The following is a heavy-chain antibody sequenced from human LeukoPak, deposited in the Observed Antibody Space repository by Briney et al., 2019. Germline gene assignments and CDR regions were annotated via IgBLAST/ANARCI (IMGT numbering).Heavy chain of an antibody. CDR1: GFTFSSYA. CDR2: ISGSGGST. V-gene: IGHV3-23*01. Sequence: GGSLRLSCAASGFTFSSYAMSWVRQAPGKGLEWVSAISGSGGSTYYADSVKGRFTISRDNSKNTLYLQMNSLRAEDTAVYYCAKALRFSEWLSPPGDYWGQGTLVTVSS. D-gene: IGHD3-3*01. J-gene: IGHJ4*02. CDR3: AKALRFSEWLSPPGDY.